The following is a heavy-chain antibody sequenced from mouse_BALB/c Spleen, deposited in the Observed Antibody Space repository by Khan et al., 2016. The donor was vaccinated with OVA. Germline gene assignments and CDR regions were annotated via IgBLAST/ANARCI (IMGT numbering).Heavy chain of an antibody. CDR3: ARPSYDPRDFEV. V-gene: IGHV14-3*02. D-gene: IGHD2-3*01. J-gene: IGHJ1*01. CDR2: IAPANGNT. CDR1: GFNIKDTY. Sequence: VQLQQSGAELVKPGASVKLSCTASGFNIKDTYLHWVKQRPEQGLEWIGRIAPANGNTQYDPKFQGKATITSDTSSDTSYLQLNSLTYEDTAVYYCARPSYDPRDFEVWGAGTTVTVSS.